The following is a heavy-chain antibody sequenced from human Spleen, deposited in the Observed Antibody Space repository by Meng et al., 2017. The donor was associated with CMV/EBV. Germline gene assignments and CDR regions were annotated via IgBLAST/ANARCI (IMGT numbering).Heavy chain of an antibody. CDR3: ARDLVGYCSSTTCSNWFDP. D-gene: IGHD2-2*01. J-gene: IGHJ5*02. Sequence: CDNYGMIWVRQAPGKRLEWVSGINWNGVSTGNADSVKGRFTISRDNAKNSLYLQMNSLRAEDTAFYYCARDLVGYCSSTTCSNWFDPWGQGTLVTVSS. V-gene: IGHV3-20*03. CDR1: CDNYG. CDR2: INWNGVST.